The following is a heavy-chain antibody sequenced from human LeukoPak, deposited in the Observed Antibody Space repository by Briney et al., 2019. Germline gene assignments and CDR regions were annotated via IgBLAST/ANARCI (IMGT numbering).Heavy chain of an antibody. CDR1: VYTFTGYY. V-gene: IGHV1-2*02. CDR3: ARERRFVVPAAALYFDL. D-gene: IGHD2-2*01. CDR2: IYPNSGGT. J-gene: IGHJ2*01. Sequence: ASVKVSCKASVYTFTGYYMHWGRQAPGQGLEWRGWIYPNSGGTNYAQKFHSTVTMTTETSISTAYMELSRLRSDDTAVYYYARERRFVVPAAALYFDLWGRGTLVTVSS.